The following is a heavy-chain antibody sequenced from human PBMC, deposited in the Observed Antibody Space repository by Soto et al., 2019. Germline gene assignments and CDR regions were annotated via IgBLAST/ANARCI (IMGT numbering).Heavy chain of an antibody. CDR3: ARGWAGSGSYYPLQQKDY. CDR2: INHSGST. J-gene: IGHJ4*02. D-gene: IGHD3-10*01. CDR1: GGSFSGYY. Sequence: TLSLTCAVYGGSFSGYYWSWIRQPPGKGLEWIGEINHSGSTNYNPSLKSRVTISVDTSKNQFSLKLSSVTAADTAVYYCARGWAGSGSYYPLQQKDYWGQGTLVTVSS. V-gene: IGHV4-34*01.